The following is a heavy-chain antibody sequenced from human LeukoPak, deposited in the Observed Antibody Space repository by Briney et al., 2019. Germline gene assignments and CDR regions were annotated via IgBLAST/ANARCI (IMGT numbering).Heavy chain of an antibody. V-gene: IGHV3-21*01. CDR3: ARDPNGNKPFDY. Sequence: PGGSLRLSCAASGFTFSSYSMNWVRQAPGKGLEWVSSISSSSSCIYYADSVKGRFTISRDNAKNSLYLQMNSLRAEDTAVYYCARDPNGNKPFDYWGQGTLVTVSS. CDR1: GFTFSSYS. D-gene: IGHD1-26*01. J-gene: IGHJ4*02. CDR2: ISSSSSCI.